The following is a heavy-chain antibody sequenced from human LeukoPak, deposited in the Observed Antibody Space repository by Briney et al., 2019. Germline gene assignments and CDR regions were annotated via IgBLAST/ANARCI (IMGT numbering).Heavy chain of an antibody. J-gene: IGHJ4*02. CDR1: GFTFSSYE. Sequence: GSLRLSCAASGFTFSSYEMNWVRQAPGKGLEWVSYISSSGSTIYYADSVKGRFTISRDNAKNSLYLQMNSLRAEDTAVYHCAKADYSTTYFDYWGQGTLVTVSS. CDR2: ISSSGSTI. D-gene: IGHD4-11*01. CDR3: AKADYSTTYFDY. V-gene: IGHV3-48*03.